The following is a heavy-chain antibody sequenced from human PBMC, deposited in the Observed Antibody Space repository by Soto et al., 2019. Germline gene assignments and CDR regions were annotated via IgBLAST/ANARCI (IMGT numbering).Heavy chain of an antibody. CDR2: IPATGGDA. CDR3: ARGPTDPYPGSRIFDL. Sequence: PGEGLRRSCVPSGRKTGNRAGSWVLKGTGEWLQWVSTIPATGGDAKTADSVRGRFGISRDNSQKTLYLQLPSLTSEDSAMSYCARGPTDPYPGSRIFDLWGRRPRVTVSS. D-gene: IGHD3-10*01. CDR1: GRKTGNRA. V-gene: IGHV3-23*01. J-gene: IGHJ4*02.